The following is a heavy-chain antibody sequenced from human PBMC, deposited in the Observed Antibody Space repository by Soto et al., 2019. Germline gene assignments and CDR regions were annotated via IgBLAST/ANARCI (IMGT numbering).Heavy chain of an antibody. CDR2: IGGRGGST. J-gene: IGHJ4*02. Sequence: EVQLLESGGGLVQPGGSLRLSCAASGFTFSTYALNWVRQAPGKGLEWVSAIGGRGGSTYFADSVKGRFSISRDSSKNTLYLQMNSLGAEDTAVYYCAKDGYGDRPYYFDYWGQGTLVTVSS. D-gene: IGHD4-17*01. CDR3: AKDGYGDRPYYFDY. CDR1: GFTFSTYA. V-gene: IGHV3-23*01.